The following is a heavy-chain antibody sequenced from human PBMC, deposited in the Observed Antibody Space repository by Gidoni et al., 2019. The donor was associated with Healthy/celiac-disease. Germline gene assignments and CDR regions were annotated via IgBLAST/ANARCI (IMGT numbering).Heavy chain of an antibody. CDR3: AKDTRRGYSYGWGDWFDP. CDR2: ISGSGGST. J-gene: IGHJ5*02. V-gene: IGHV3-23*01. Sequence: EVQPLESGGGLVQPGGSLRLSCAASGFTFSSYAMSWVRQAPGKGLEWVSAISGSGGSTYYADSVKGRFTISRDNSKNTLYLQMNSLRAEDTAVYYCAKDTRRGYSYGWGDWFDPWGQGTLVTVSS. D-gene: IGHD5-18*01. CDR1: GFTFSSYA.